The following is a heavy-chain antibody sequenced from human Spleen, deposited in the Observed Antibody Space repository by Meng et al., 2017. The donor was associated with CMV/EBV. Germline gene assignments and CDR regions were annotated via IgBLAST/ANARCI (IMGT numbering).Heavy chain of an antibody. J-gene: IGHJ4*02. CDR1: GYTFTSYY. CDR3: ARGYCSGASCYIDD. D-gene: IGHD2-2*02. Sequence: ASGYTFTSYYIHWVRQAPGQGLEWMGWVNANSGAKDYAQKFQGRVTMTRDTSISTAYMELSRLRSDDTAVYYCARGYCSGASCYIDDWGQGTLVTVSS. CDR2: VNANSGAK. V-gene: IGHV1-2*02.